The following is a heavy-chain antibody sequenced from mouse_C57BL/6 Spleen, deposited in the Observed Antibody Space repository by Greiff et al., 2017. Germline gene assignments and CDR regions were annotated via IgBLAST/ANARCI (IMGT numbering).Heavy chain of an antibody. V-gene: IGHV2-2*01. D-gene: IGHD1-1*01. CDR1: GFSLTSYG. CDR2: IWSGGST. J-gene: IGHJ1*03. CDR3: ARKNYYGRSCDVYFGV. Sequence: QVHVKQSGPGLVQPSQSLSITCTVSGFSLTSYGVHWVRQSPGKGLEWLGVIWSGGSTDYNAAFISRLSISKDNSKSQVFFKMNSLQADDTAIYXCARKNYYGRSCDVYFGVWGTGTTVTVSS.